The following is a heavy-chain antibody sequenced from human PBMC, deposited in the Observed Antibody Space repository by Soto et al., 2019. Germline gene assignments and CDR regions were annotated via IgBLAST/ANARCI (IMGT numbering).Heavy chain of an antibody. V-gene: IGHV3-33*01. J-gene: IGHJ4*02. Sequence: PGGSLRLSCAASGFTFSSYGMHWGRQAPGKGLEWVAVIWYDGSNKYYADSVKGRFTISRDNSKNTLYLQMNSLRAEDTAVYYCARVGTYSSGWYVDPFDYWGQGTLVTVSS. CDR3: ARVGTYSSGWYVDPFDY. D-gene: IGHD6-19*01. CDR2: IWYDGSNK. CDR1: GFTFSSYG.